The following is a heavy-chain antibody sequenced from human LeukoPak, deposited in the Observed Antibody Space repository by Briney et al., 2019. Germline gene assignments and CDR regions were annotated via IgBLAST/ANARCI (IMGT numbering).Heavy chain of an antibody. V-gene: IGHV3-30*18. CDR1: DFTFSSYG. D-gene: IGHD3-10*01. J-gene: IGHJ6*02. CDR2: ISYDESNK. CDR3: AKANFSPILLWFGEVLSDGMDV. Sequence: PGGSLRLSCAASDFTFSSYGMHWVRQAPGKGLEWVAVISYDESNKYYADSVKGRFTISRDNSKNTLYLQMNSLRAEDTAVYYCAKANFSPILLWFGEVLSDGMDVWGQGTTVTVSS.